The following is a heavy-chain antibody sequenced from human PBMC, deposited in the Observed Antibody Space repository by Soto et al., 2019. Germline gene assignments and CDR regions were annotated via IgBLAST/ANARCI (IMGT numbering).Heavy chain of an antibody. D-gene: IGHD3-10*01. CDR2: ISSSSSTI. J-gene: IGHJ6*02. CDR3: ARDGPYYYASRMDV. V-gene: IGHV3-48*01. Sequence: GGSLRLSCAASGFTFSTYSMNWVRQAPGKGLEWVSYISSSSSTIFYTDSVKGRFTISRHDSTNTLYLQMNSLTPEDTAVYYCARDGPYYYASRMDVWGQGTTVTV. CDR1: GFTFSTYS.